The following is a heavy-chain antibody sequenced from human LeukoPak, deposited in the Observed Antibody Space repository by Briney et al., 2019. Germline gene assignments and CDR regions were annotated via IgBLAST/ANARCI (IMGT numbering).Heavy chain of an antibody. CDR1: GFTFSSYG. V-gene: IGHV3-23*01. CDR2: ISGSGGST. CDR3: AKGANWFDP. J-gene: IGHJ5*02. Sequence: GGSLRLSCAASGFTFSSYGMNWVRQAPGKGLEWVSGISGSGGSTYYADSVRGRFTISRDNSKNTLYLHMNSLRAEDTAVYYCAKGANWFDPWGQGTLVTVSS.